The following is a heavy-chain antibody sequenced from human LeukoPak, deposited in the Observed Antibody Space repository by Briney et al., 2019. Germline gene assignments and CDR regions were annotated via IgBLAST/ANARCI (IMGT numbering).Heavy chain of an antibody. CDR2: ISYDGSNK. CDR3: ARYDSGSFDY. J-gene: IGHJ4*02. D-gene: IGHD3-10*01. V-gene: IGHV3-30*14. Sequence: PGGSLRLSCAASGFTFSSYAMHWVRQAPGKGLEWVAVISYDGSNKYYADSVKGRFTISRDNSKNTLYLQMNSLRAEDTAFYYCARYDSGSFDYWGQGTLVTVSS. CDR1: GFTFSSYA.